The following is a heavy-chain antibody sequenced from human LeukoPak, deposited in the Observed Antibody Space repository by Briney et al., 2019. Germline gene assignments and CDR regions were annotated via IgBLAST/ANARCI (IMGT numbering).Heavy chain of an antibody. CDR1: GFTFDDYA. V-gene: IGHV3-9*01. CDR2: ISWNSGSI. Sequence: ESGGSLRLSCAASGFTFDDYAMHWVRQAPGKGLEWVSGISWNSGSIGYADSVKGRFTISRDNAKNSLYLQINSLRAEDTAVYYCARDPTIFGVVIILSSYGMDVWGQGTTVTVSS. D-gene: IGHD3-3*01. J-gene: IGHJ6*02. CDR3: ARDPTIFGVVIILSSYGMDV.